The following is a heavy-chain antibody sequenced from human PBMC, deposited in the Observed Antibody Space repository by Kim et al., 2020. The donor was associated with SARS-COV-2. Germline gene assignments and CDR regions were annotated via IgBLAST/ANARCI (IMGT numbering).Heavy chain of an antibody. J-gene: IGHJ3*02. V-gene: IGHV3-48*02. D-gene: IGHD1-7*01. Sequence: MYYADSVEGRFTIARDNAKTSLYLQMNSLRDEDAAVYYCITGTTDDAFDIWGQGTMVTVSS. CDR2: M. CDR3: ITGTTDDAFDI.